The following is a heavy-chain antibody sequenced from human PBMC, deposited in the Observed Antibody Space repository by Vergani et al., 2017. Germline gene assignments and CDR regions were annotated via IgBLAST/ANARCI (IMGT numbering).Heavy chain of an antibody. Sequence: EVQLVESGGGLVKPGGSLRLSCAASGFTFSSYSMNWVRQAPGKGLEWVSSISSSSSYIYYADSVKGRFTISRDNGKNSLYLQMNSLRAEDTAVNYCARDPGTGCDWGYWGQGTLVTVSS. V-gene: IGHV3-21*01. D-gene: IGHD7-27*01. CDR2: ISSSSSYI. J-gene: IGHJ4*02. CDR3: ARDPGTGCDWGY. CDR1: GFTFSSYS.